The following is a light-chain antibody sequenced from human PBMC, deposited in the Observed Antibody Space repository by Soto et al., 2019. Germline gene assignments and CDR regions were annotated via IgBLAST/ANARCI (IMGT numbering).Light chain of an antibody. CDR3: SSYTSTSTLYV. J-gene: IGLJ1*01. V-gene: IGLV2-14*01. Sequence: QSVLTQPASVSGSLGQSITISCTGTSSDVGEYNYVPWYQQHPGKAPKLMIYEVRNRPSGVSNRFSGSKSGNTASLTISGLQPEDEADYYCSSYTSTSTLYVFGTGTKVTVL. CDR2: EVR. CDR1: SSDVGEYNY.